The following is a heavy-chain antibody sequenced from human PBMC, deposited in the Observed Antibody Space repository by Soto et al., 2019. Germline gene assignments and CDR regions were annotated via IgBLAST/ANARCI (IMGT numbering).Heavy chain of an antibody. D-gene: IGHD2-2*01. CDR1: GFTFSSYA. CDR2: ISGSGGST. Sequence: GGSLRLSCAASGFTFSSYAMSWVRQAPGKGLEWVSAISGSGGSTYYADSVKGRFTISRDNSKNTLYLQMNSLRAEDTAVYYCAKDPAYCSSTSCYGNWFDPWGQGTLVTVSS. J-gene: IGHJ5*02. V-gene: IGHV3-23*01. CDR3: AKDPAYCSSTSCYGNWFDP.